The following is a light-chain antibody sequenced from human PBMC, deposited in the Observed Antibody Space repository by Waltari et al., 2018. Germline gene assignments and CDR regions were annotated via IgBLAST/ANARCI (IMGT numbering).Light chain of an antibody. CDR3: QQSNSLPRT. CDR2: AAS. V-gene: IGKV1-12*01. CDR1: QRVSSW. Sequence: IQQTPSPPSASAAVGVRVTITCRASQRVSSWLAWYQQKPGKAPKLLIYAASSLQSGVPSRFSGSGSGTDFTLTISSLQPEDFATYYCQQSNSLPRTFGGGTKVEIK. J-gene: IGKJ4*01.